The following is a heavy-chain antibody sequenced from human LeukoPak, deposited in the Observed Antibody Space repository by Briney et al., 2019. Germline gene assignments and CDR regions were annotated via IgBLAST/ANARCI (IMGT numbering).Heavy chain of an antibody. CDR1: GFPVSSNY. Sequence: PGVPLRLSCAPSGFPVSSNYMSWVRQAPGKGLEWVSVIYSGGYTYYADSVKGRFTISRDNAKNTLYLQMNSLRAEDTAVYYCARDSRSSACRDCVYWGQGTLVTVSA. V-gene: IGHV3-53*01. CDR3: ARDSRSSACRDCVY. J-gene: IGHJ4*02. D-gene: IGHD5-24*01. CDR2: IYSGGYT.